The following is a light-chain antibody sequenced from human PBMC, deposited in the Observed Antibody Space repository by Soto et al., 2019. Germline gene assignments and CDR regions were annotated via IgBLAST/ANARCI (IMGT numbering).Light chain of an antibody. V-gene: IGKV1-39*01. CDR3: QQTYSDIS. CDR1: RTINTY. CDR2: GAS. Sequence: VRMTLSASSLSASVGNTITITCRASRTINTYLNWFQQKPGEPPRLPIYGASTLHDGVPSRFSGSGSGADFTLTISGLQPEDFASYHCQQTYSDISFGGGTKVDI. J-gene: IGKJ4*01.